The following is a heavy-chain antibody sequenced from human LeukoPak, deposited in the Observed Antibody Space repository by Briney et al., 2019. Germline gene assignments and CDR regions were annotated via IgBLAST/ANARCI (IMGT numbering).Heavy chain of an antibody. V-gene: IGHV3-23*01. D-gene: IGHD3-10*01. CDR2: ISGSGGST. CDR3: AKVPFDYYGSGSYFDY. CDR1: GFTFSSHA. Sequence: PGGSLRLSCAASGFTFSSHAMSWVRQAPGKGLEWVSAISGSGGSTYYADSVKGRFTISRDDSKNTLYLQMNSLRAEDTAVYYCAKVPFDYYGSGSYFDYWGQGTLVTVSS. J-gene: IGHJ4*02.